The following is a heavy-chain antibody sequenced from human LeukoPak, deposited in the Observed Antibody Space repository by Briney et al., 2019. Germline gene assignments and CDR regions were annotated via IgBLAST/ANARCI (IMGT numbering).Heavy chain of an antibody. CDR1: GGSFSGYY. Sequence: SETLSLTCAVYGGSFSGYYWSWIRQPPGKGLEWIGEINHSVSTNYNPSLKSRVTISVDTSKNQFSLKLSSVTAADTAVYYCASVGLDSSRLIGGYFDYWGQGTLVTVSS. V-gene: IGHV4-34*01. CDR3: ASVGLDSSRLIGGYFDY. D-gene: IGHD3-16*01. CDR2: INHSVST. J-gene: IGHJ4*02.